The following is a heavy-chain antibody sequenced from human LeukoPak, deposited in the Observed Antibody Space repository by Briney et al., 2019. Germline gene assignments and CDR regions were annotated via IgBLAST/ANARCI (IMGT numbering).Heavy chain of an antibody. CDR2: INHSGST. Sequence: SETLSLTRAVYSGSFSGYYWSWIPQPPGKGLEWMVEINHSGSTNYNTSLKRRVNLSVYMYKSQFSMKLSSVTAADTAVYYCARGPTPYYYDSSGYSGEIVFDYWCQGTLVTVSS. J-gene: IGHJ4*02. D-gene: IGHD3-22*01. CDR1: SGSFSGYY. CDR3: ARGPTPYYYDSSGYSGEIVFDY. V-gene: IGHV4-34*01.